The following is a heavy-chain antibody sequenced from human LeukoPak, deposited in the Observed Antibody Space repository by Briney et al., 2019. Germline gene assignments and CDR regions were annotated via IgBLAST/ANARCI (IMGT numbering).Heavy chain of an antibody. CDR3: ARVNYCGGDCYSWFDP. V-gene: IGHV4-61*02. CDR1: GGSISSGSYY. CDR2: IYTSGST. D-gene: IGHD2-21*02. J-gene: IGHJ5*02. Sequence: SQTLSLTCTVSGGSISSGSYYWSWIRQPAGKGLEWIGRIYTSGSTNYNPSLKSRVTISVDTSKNQFSLKLSSVTAADTAVYYCARVNYCGGDCYSWFDPWGQGTLVTVSS.